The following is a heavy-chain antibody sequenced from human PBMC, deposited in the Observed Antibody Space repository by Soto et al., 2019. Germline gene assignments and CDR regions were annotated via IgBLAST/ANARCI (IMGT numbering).Heavy chain of an antibody. CDR2: IHPSGGGS. V-gene: IGHV1-46*02. J-gene: IGHJ4*01. CDR1: GYPFNTYY. D-gene: IGHD2-21*02. CDR3: ARGGHTAVVTDSFDS. Sequence: ASVKVSCKSSGYPFNTYYLHWVRQAPGQGLEWMGMIHPSGGGSTYAQKFLGRVTMTMDSSTSTVFMELTSLRSADTAVYYCARGGHTAVVTDSFDSWGQ.